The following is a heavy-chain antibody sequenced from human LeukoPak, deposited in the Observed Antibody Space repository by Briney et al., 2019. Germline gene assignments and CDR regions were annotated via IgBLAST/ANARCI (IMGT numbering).Heavy chain of an antibody. Sequence: GGSLRLSCRAAGFTFSSYGMHWVRQAPGKGLEWVALISDDGSNKYYADSVKGRFTISRDNSKNTLYLQTNSLRAEDTAMYYCARDKSYFGSGNYHYFDSWGQGALVIVSS. CDR3: ARDKSYFGSGNYHYFDS. J-gene: IGHJ4*02. CDR1: GFTFSSYG. V-gene: IGHV3-30*03. D-gene: IGHD3-10*01. CDR2: ISDDGSNK.